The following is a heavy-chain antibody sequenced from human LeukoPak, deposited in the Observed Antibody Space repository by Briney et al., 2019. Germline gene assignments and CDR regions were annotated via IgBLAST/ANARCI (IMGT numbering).Heavy chain of an antibody. CDR1: GFTFNSYG. V-gene: IGHV3-30*18. D-gene: IGHD6-19*01. Sequence: GRSLRLSCAASGFTFNSYGMHWVRQAPGKGLEWVAVISYDGSNKYYADSVKGRFTISRDNSKNTLYLQMNSLRAEDTAVYYCAKDGGIAVAGTFDYWGQGTLVTVSS. CDR3: AKDGGIAVAGTFDY. CDR2: ISYDGSNK. J-gene: IGHJ4*02.